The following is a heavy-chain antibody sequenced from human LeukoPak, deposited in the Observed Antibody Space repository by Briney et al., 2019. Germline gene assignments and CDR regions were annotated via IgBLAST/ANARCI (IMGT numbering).Heavy chain of an antibody. D-gene: IGHD3-22*01. CDR3: VKEYYYESSAATGNDFDY. V-gene: IGHV3-48*03. Sequence: GGSLRLSCAASGFTFSSYAMSWVRQAPGKGLEWVSYISSSGSTIYYADSVKGRFTISRDNAKNSPYLQMNSLRAEDTAVYYCVKEYYYESSAATGNDFDYWGQGTLVTVSS. CDR1: GFTFSSYA. J-gene: IGHJ4*02. CDR2: ISSSGSTI.